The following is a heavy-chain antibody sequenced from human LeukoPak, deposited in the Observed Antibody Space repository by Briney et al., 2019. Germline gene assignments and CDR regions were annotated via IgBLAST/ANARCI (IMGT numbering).Heavy chain of an antibody. CDR2: INPTGGST. Sequence: ASVKVSCKVSGYTFTSYYMHWVRHAPGQGLEWMGLINPTGGSTGYAQKFQGRVTMTRDMSTSTDYMELSSLRSEDTAIYYCARDNSVGDNAWWFDPWGQGTPVTVSS. CDR3: ARDNSVGDNAWWFDP. D-gene: IGHD1-26*01. J-gene: IGHJ5*02. V-gene: IGHV1-46*01. CDR1: GYTFTSYY.